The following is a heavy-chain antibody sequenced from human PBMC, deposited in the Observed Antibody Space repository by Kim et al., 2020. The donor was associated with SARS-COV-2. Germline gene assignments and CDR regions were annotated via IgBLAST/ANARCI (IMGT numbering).Heavy chain of an antibody. J-gene: IGHJ3*02. CDR2: FNPEDSAT. D-gene: IGHD3-22*01. V-gene: IGHV1-24*01. Sequence: ASVKVSCKVSGYTLTELSMHWVRQSPGKGLEWMGGFNPEDSATIYAQKFQGRVTMTEDTSTDTAYMELSSLRSEDTAVYYCATAAPRYYDSDAYAFYIWGQGKMVTASS. CDR3: ATAAPRYYDSDAYAFYI. CDR1: GYTLTELS.